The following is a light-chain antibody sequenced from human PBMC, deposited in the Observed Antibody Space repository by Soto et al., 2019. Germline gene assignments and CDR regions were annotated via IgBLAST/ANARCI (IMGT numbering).Light chain of an antibody. CDR2: GPS. CDR1: QSVSSTY. V-gene: IGKV3-20*01. J-gene: IGKJ5*01. CDR3: HQYGSSPRT. Sequence: EIVLTQSPGTLSLSPGERVTLSCRASQSVSSTYLAWYQHKPGQAPRLLIYGPSSRAAGIPDRFSGSGSGTDFTITISRLEPEDFAVYYCHQYGSSPRTFGQGTRLEIK.